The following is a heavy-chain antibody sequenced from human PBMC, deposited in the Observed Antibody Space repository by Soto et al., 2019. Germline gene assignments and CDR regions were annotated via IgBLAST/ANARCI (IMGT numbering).Heavy chain of an antibody. D-gene: IGHD3-22*01. V-gene: IGHV4-30-4*01. J-gene: IGHJ4*02. Sequence: PSETLSLTCTVSGGSISSGDYYWSWIRQPPGKGLEWIGYIYYSGSTYYNPSLKSRVTISVDTSKNQFSLKLSSVTAADTAVYYCARGSYSYDSSGYYHYWGREPWSPSP. CDR3: ARGSYSYDSSGYYHY. CDR1: GGSISSGDYY. CDR2: IYYSGST.